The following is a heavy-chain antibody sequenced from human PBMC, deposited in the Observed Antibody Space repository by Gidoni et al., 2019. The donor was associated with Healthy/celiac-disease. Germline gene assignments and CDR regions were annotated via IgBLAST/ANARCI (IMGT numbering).Heavy chain of an antibody. CDR2: ISSSGSTI. J-gene: IGHJ3*02. CDR1: GFTFSSYE. Sequence: EVQLVESGGGLVQPGGSLRLSCAASGFTFSSYEMNWVRHAPGKVLEWVAYISSSGSTIYYADSVKGRFTITRDNAKNSLYLQMNSLRAEDTAVYYCARDLNDYEAFDIWGQGTMVTVSS. CDR3: ARDLNDYEAFDI. V-gene: IGHV3-48*03. D-gene: IGHD4-17*01.